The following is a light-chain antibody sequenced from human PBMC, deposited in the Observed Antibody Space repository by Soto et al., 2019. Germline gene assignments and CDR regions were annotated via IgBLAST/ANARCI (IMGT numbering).Light chain of an antibody. J-gene: IGKJ1*01. CDR1: QSVSSY. Sequence: IVLTQSPPTLSLSPGERATLSXKASQSVSSYLAWYQQKPGQAPRLLIYAASSRATGIPDRFSGSGSGTDFTLTISRLEPEDFAVYYCQQYGSSRGTFGQGTKVDIK. V-gene: IGKV3-20*01. CDR3: QQYGSSRGT. CDR2: AAS.